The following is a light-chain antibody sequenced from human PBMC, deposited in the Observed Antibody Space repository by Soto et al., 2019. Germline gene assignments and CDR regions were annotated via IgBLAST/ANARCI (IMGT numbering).Light chain of an antibody. CDR3: AAWNDSLRAWV. CDR2: MTN. J-gene: IGLJ3*02. Sequence: QSVLTQPPSASGTPGQTVTISCSGGWYNIGKNLGYCYQQFPETAPKLLIYMTNHRPSGVPDRFSGSKSGSSASLAVSVLRSEDEAVYYCAAWNDSLRAWVFGGGTKVTVL. V-gene: IGLV1-47*01. CDR1: WYNIGKNL.